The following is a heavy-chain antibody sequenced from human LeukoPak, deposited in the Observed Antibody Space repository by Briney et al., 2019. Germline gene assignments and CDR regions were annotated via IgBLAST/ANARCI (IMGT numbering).Heavy chain of an antibody. D-gene: IGHD2-2*01. CDR2: GIPIFGTA. J-gene: IGHJ5*02. CDR1: GGTFSSYA. CDR3: ARSDLIVVVPNGWFDP. V-gene: IGHV1-69*13. Sequence: GASVTVSCKASGGTFSSYAISWVRQAPGQGLEWMGGGIPIFGTANYAQKCHGRVTITADESTSTAYMELSSLRSEDTAVYYCARSDLIVVVPNGWFDPWGQGTLVTVSS.